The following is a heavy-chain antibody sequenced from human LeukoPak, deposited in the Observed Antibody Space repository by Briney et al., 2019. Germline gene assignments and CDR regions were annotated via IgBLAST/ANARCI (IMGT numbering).Heavy chain of an antibody. CDR2: ISSSGSTI. CDR1: GFTLSDYY. D-gene: IGHD1-26*01. CDR3: ARDIGWELLFFDY. V-gene: IGHV3-11*01. J-gene: IGHJ4*02. Sequence: GGSLRLSCAASGFTLSDYYMSWIRQAPGKGLEWVSYISSSGSTIYYADSVKGRFTISRDNAKNSLYLQMNSLRAEDTAVYYCARDIGWELLFFDYWGQGTLVTVSS.